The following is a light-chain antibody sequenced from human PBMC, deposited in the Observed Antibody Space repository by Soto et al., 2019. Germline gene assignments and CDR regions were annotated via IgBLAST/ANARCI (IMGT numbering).Light chain of an antibody. CDR2: DIS. CDR3: QQYNNWPS. Sequence: EVVMTQSPATLSVSPGERATLSCRASQTVSRNLAWYQQRLGQAPRLLIYDISNRATGVPARFSGSGSETEFTLTIRSLQSEDFAVYFCQQYNNWPSFGHGTRLEIK. V-gene: IGKV3-15*01. CDR1: QTVSRN. J-gene: IGKJ5*01.